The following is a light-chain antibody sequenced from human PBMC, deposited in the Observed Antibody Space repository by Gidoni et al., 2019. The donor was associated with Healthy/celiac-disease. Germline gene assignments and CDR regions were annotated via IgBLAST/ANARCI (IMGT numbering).Light chain of an antibody. V-gene: IGKV2-28*01. Sequence: DIVMTQSPLSLPVTPGEPASISCRSSQSLLHSNGYNYLDWYLQKPGQSPQLLIYLGSNRASGVPDRFSGSGSGTDFTLKISRVEAGDVGVYYCMQALQTPCSFXQXTTLEIK. CDR2: LGS. J-gene: IGKJ2*04. CDR3: MQALQTPCS. CDR1: QSLLHSNGYNY.